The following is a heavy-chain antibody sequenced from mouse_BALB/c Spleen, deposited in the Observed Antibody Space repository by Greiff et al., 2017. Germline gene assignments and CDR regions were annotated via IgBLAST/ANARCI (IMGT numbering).Heavy chain of an antibody. CDR3: ARAYYGSSYGLFAY. D-gene: IGHD1-1*01. Sequence: EVQRVESGGGLVQPGGSRKLSCAASGFTFSSFGMHWVRQAPEKGLEWVAYISSGSSTIYYADTVKGRFTISRDNPKNTLFLQMTSLRSEDTAMYYCARAYYGSSYGLFAYWGQGTLVTVSA. CDR1: GFTFSSFG. V-gene: IGHV5-17*02. CDR2: ISSGSSTI. J-gene: IGHJ3*01.